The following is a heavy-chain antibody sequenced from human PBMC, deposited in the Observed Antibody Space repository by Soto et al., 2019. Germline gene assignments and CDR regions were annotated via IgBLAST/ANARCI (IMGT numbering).Heavy chain of an antibody. D-gene: IGHD6-19*01. CDR3: ARDRSGSSYGMDV. Sequence: SETLSLTCAVSGGSISSSNWWSWVRQPPGKGLEWIGEIYHSGSTNYNPSLKSRVTISVDKSKNQFSLKLSSVTAADTAVYYCARDRSGSSYGMDVWGQGTTVTVSS. J-gene: IGHJ6*02. V-gene: IGHV4-4*02. CDR1: GGSISSSNW. CDR2: IYHSGST.